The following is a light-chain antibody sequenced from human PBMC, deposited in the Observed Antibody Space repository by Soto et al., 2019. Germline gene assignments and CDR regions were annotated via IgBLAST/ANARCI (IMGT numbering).Light chain of an antibody. J-gene: IGLJ3*02. Sequence: QSVLTQPPSASGTPGQRVTISCSGSSSNIGSNYVYWYQQLPGTGPKLLIYRNNQRPSGVPDRFSGSKSGTSDSLAISGLRSEDEADYYCAAWDDSLSGWVFGGGTKLTVL. CDR1: SSNIGSNY. V-gene: IGLV1-47*01. CDR3: AAWDDSLSGWV. CDR2: RNN.